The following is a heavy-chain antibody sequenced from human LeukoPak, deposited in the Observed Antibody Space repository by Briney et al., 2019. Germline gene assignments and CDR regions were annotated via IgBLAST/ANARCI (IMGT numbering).Heavy chain of an antibody. V-gene: IGHV1-69*05. CDR2: IIPIFGTA. D-gene: IGHD4-23*01. Sequence: SVKVSCKASGGTFSSYAISWVRQAPGQGLEWMGGIIPIFGTANYAQKFQGRVTITTDESTSTAYMELSSLRSEDTAVYYCASLTVVTRLDYYYYMDVWGKGTTVTVSS. J-gene: IGHJ6*03. CDR1: GGTFSSYA. CDR3: ASLTVVTRLDYYYYMDV.